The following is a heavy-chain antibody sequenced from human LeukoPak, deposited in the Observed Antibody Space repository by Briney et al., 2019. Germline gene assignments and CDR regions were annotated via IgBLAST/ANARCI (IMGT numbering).Heavy chain of an antibody. D-gene: IGHD2-21*01. J-gene: IGHJ3*02. CDR2: IWYDGSNK. V-gene: IGHV3-33*01. CDR1: GFTFSSYG. Sequence: GGSLRLSCAASGFTFSSYGMHWVRQAPGKGLEWVAVIWYDGSNKYYADSVKGRFTISRDNSKNTLYLQMNSLRAEDTAVYYCARAVYSTDAFDIWGQGTMVTVSS. CDR3: ARAVYSTDAFDI.